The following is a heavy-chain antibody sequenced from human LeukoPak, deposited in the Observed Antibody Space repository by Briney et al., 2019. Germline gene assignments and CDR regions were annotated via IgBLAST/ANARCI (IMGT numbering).Heavy chain of an antibody. CDR3: ARGPLVWYYYYYMDV. CDR1: GGSISSSSYY. J-gene: IGHJ6*03. D-gene: IGHD6-6*01. Sequence: PSETLSLTCAVSGGSISSSSYYWGWIRQPPGKGLEWIGNIYYSGNTYYNPSLKSRVTISVDTSKNQFSLKLSSVTAADTAVYYCARGPLVWYYYYYMDVWGKGTTVTVSS. CDR2: IYYSGNT. V-gene: IGHV4-39*07.